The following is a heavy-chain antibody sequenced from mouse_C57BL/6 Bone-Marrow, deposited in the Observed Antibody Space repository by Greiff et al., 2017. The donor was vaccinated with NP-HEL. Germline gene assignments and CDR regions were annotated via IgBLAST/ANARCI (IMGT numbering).Heavy chain of an antibody. CDR1: GYSFTGYF. V-gene: IGHV1-20*01. D-gene: IGHD2-13*01. J-gene: IGHJ3*01. Sequence: EVQLQQSGPELVKPGDSVKISCKASGYSFTGYFMNWVMQSPGKSLEWIGRINPYNGDTFYNQKFKGKATLTVDKSSSTAHMELRSLTSEDSAVYYCSRGEYGGAYWGQGTLVTVSA. CDR2: INPYNGDT. CDR3: SRGEYGGAY.